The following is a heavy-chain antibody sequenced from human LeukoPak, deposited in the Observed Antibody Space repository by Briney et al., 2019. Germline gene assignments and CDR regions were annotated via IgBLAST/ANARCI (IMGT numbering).Heavy chain of an antibody. CDR1: GFTFDDYA. V-gene: IGHV3-9*01. D-gene: IGHD3-22*01. Sequence: GGSLRLSCAASGFTFDDYAMHWVRQAPGKGLEWVSGISWNSGSIGYADSEKGRFTISRDNAKNSLYLQMNSLRAEDTALYYCAKDEDSSGYTIDYWGQGTLVTVSS. CDR3: AKDEDSSGYTIDY. J-gene: IGHJ4*02. CDR2: ISWNSGSI.